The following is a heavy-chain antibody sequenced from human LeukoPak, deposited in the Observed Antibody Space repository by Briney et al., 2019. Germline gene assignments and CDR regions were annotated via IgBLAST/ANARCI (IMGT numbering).Heavy chain of an antibody. CDR3: AKRGVVIRVILVGFHKEAYYFDS. CDR1: GITLSNYG. D-gene: IGHD3-22*01. CDR2: ISDSGGRT. Sequence: GGSLRLSCAVSGITLSNYGMSWVRQAPGKGLEWVAGISDSGGRTNYADSVKGRFTISRGNPKNTLYLQMNSLRAEDTAVYFCAKRGVVIRVILVGFHKEAYYFDSWSQGALVTVSS. J-gene: IGHJ4*02. V-gene: IGHV3-23*01.